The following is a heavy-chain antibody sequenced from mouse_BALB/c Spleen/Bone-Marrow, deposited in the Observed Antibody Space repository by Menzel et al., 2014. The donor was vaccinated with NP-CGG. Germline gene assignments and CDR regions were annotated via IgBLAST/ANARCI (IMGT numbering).Heavy chain of an antibody. CDR1: GFDFSRYW. J-gene: IGHJ3*01. CDR2: INPDSSTI. CDR3: SRLGYYGGFAY. Sequence: EVKLMESGGGLVHPGGSLKLSCAASGFDFSRYWMGWVRQAPGKGLEWIGEINPDSSTINYTPSLKDKHIISRDNAKNTLYLQMSKVRSEDTALYYCSRLGYYGGFAYWGQGTLVSVSA. V-gene: IGHV4-1*02. D-gene: IGHD2-3*01.